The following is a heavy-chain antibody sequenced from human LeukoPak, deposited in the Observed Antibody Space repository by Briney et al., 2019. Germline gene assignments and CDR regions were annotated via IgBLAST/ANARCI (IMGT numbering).Heavy chain of an antibody. CDR2: IRYDGSNK. Sequence: SGGSLRLSCAASGFTFSSYGMHWVRQAPGKGLEWVAFIRYDGSNKYYADSVKGRFTISRDNARNTLYLQMNSLRDEDTAVYYCARVRFCNSAGCYSFFDFWGQGTLVTVSS. V-gene: IGHV3-30*02. J-gene: IGHJ4*02. CDR1: GFTFSSYG. D-gene: IGHD2-2*01. CDR3: ARVRFCNSAGCYSFFDF.